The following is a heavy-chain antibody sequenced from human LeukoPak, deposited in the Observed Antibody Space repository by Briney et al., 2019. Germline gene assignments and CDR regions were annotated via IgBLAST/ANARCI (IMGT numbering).Heavy chain of an antibody. CDR2: ISAYNGNT. D-gene: IGHD6-13*01. J-gene: IGHJ3*02. Sequence: GASVKVSCKASGYTFTSYGIIWVRQAPGQGLEWMGWISAYNGNTNYAQKLQGRVTMTTDKSTSTAYMELSSLRSEDTAVYYCARVIAAAGSGDFDIWGQGTMVTVSS. CDR1: GYTFTSYG. CDR3: ARVIAAAGSGDFDI. V-gene: IGHV1-18*01.